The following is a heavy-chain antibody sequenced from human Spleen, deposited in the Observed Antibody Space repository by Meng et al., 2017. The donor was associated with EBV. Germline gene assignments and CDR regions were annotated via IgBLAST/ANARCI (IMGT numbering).Heavy chain of an antibody. D-gene: IGHD2-15*01. CDR3: ARGPYCSGGTCYSQYFDY. Sequence: VQLVQVGAEVKKPGASVKVSCKASGYTFTTYGISWVRQAPGQGLEWMGWISPYNGNTNYGVKWVDRVTMTTDTSTSTAYMELRSLRSDDTAVYYCARGPYCSGGTCYSQYFDYWGQGTLVTVSS. V-gene: IGHV1-18*01. CDR1: GYTFTTYG. J-gene: IGHJ4*02. CDR2: ISPYNGNT.